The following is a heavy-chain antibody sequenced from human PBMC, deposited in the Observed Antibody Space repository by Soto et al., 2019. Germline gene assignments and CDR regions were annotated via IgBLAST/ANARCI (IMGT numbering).Heavy chain of an antibody. V-gene: IGHV3-9*01. Sequence: PGGPLRLSYADSGFTFEDYAMHLVRQAPGKGLEWVSGISWNSGSIGYADSVKGRFTISRDNAKNSLYLQMNSLRAEDTALYYCAKGGFLEWISYGMDGWGQGLTVTV. CDR3: AKGGFLEWISYGMDG. CDR2: ISWNSGSI. CDR1: GFTFEDYA. J-gene: IGHJ6*02. D-gene: IGHD3-3*01.